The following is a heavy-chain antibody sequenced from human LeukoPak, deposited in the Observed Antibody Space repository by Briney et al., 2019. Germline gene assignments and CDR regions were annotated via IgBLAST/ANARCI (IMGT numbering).Heavy chain of an antibody. CDR2: MYYSGNT. CDR3: ARVMAARREDLNWFDT. D-gene: IGHD6-6*01. V-gene: IGHV4-39*07. CDR1: GASISSSGSY. J-gene: IGHJ5*02. Sequence: SETLSLTCTVSGASISSSGSYWGWIRQPPWKGLEWIGSMYYSGNTYNPSLESRVTISVDTSKNQFSLNLTSVNAADTAMYYCARVMAARREDLNWFDTWGQGTLVTVSS.